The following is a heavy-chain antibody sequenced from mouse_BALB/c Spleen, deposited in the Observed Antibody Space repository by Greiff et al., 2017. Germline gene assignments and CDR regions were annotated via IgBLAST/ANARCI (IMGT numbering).Heavy chain of an antibody. CDR3: TRAGPYLDD. CDR1: GYTFTSYW. J-gene: IGHJ2*01. V-gene: IGHV1S22*01. CDR2: IYPGSGST. D-gene: IGHD3-1*01. Sequence: LQQPGSELVRPGASVKLSCKASGYTFTSYWMHWVKQRPGQGLEWIGNIYPGSGSTNYDEKFKSKATLTVDTSSSTAYMQLSSLTSEDSAVYYCTRAGPYLDDRGQGTTLTVSS.